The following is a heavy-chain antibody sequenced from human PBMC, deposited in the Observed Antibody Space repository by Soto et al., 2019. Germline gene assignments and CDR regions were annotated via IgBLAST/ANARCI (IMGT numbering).Heavy chain of an antibody. V-gene: IGHV1-18*01. CDR3: ARVVISEWLRYFDY. CDR2: ISAYSGNT. CDR1: GYTFTSYG. J-gene: IGHJ4*02. D-gene: IGHD5-12*01. Sequence: ASVKVSCKASGYTFTSYGISWVRQAPGQGLEWMGWISAYSGNTNYAQKLQGRVTMTTDTSTSTAYMELRSLRSDDTAVYYCARVVISEWLRYFDYWGQGTLVTVSS.